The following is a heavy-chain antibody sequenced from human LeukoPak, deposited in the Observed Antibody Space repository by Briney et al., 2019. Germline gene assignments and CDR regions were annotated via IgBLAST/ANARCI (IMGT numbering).Heavy chain of an antibody. J-gene: IGHJ6*02. Sequence: RGSLRLSCAGSGFSFRDYYMSWIRQAPGKGLEWVSYISSSGSTIFYADSVKGRFTISRDNAKNSLYLQMNSLRTEDTAVYYCARCWSRPYYYGMDVWGQGTTVTVSS. CDR1: GFSFRDYY. D-gene: IGHD3-3*01. CDR2: ISSSGSTI. CDR3: ARCWSRPYYYGMDV. V-gene: IGHV3-11*01.